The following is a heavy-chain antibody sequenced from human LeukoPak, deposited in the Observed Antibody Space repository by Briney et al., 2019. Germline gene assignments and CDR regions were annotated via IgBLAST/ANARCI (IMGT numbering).Heavy chain of an antibody. CDR3: TTDVAAPYYDILTGYSAKDY. Sequence: RGSLRLSCAASGFTLSNAWMSWVRQAPGKGLEWVGCIKSKTDGGTTDYAAPVKGKFTISRDDSKTTLYLQTNSLKTEDTAVYYCTTDVAAPYYDILTGYSAKDYWGQGTLVTVSS. V-gene: IGHV3-15*01. D-gene: IGHD3-9*01. CDR2: IKSKTDGGTT. J-gene: IGHJ4*02. CDR1: GFTLSNAW.